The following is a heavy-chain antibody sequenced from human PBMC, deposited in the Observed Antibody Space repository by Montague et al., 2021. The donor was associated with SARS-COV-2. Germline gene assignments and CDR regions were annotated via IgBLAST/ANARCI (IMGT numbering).Heavy chain of an antibody. J-gene: IGHJ4*02. CDR2: VYYSGST. V-gene: IGHV4-59*08. Sequence: SETLSLTCTVSGGSISSYYWSWIRQPPGKGLEWIGYVYYSGSTNYNPSLKSRVTISVDTSKNQFSLMLSSVTAADTAVYYCARQRKATGVTDLLFDYWGQGTLVTVSS. CDR1: GGSISSYY. CDR3: ARQRKATGVTDLLFDY. D-gene: IGHD4-23*01.